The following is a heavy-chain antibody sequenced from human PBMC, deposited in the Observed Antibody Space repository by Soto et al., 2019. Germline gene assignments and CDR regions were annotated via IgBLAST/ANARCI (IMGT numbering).Heavy chain of an antibody. D-gene: IGHD4-17*01. V-gene: IGHV1-69*01. CDR2: IIPIFGAA. J-gene: IGHJ6*02. CDR3: ASGTSVKDYYYPMDV. CDR1: GGTFNSYA. Sequence: QVQLVQSGAEVKKPGASLKVSCMPSGGTFNSYAISWVRQAPGQGLEWMGGIIPIFGAAHYAQKFQGRVTITADESTSTAYMELSSLRSEDTAVYFCASGTSVKDYYYPMDVWGQGTTVTVSS.